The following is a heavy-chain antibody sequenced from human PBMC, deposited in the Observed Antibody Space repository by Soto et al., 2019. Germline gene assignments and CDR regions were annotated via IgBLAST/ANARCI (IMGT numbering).Heavy chain of an antibody. CDR3: ARSITIFGVVINYYYGMDV. D-gene: IGHD3-3*01. CDR2: IWYDGSNK. Sequence: GGSLRLSCAASGFTFSSYGMHWVRQAPGKGLEWVAVIWYDGSNKYYADSVRGRFTISRDNSKNTLYLQMNSLRAEDTAVYYCARSITIFGVVINYYYGMDVWGQGTTVTVS. CDR1: GFTFSSYG. J-gene: IGHJ6*02. V-gene: IGHV3-33*01.